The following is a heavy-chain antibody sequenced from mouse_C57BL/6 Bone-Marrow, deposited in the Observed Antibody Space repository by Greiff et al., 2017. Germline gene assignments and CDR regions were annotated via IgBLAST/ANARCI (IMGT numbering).Heavy chain of an antibody. CDR1: GFTFSSYG. Sequence: DVMLVESGGDLVKPGGSLKLSCAASGFTFSSYGMSWVRQTPDKRLEWVATISSGGSYTYYPDSVKGRFTISRDNAKTTLYLQMSSLKSEDTAMYYCARQGLRLYYAMDYWGQGTSVTVSS. J-gene: IGHJ4*01. D-gene: IGHD2-4*01. CDR2: ISSGGSYT. CDR3: ARQGLRLYYAMDY. V-gene: IGHV5-6*02.